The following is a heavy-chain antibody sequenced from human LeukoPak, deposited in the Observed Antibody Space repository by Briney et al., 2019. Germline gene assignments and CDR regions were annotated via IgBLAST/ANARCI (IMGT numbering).Heavy chain of an antibody. D-gene: IGHD3-9*01. CDR3: AATYYDILTGYYLFDY. CDR2: IYSGGST. V-gene: IGHV3-53*01. Sequence: GGSLSLSCAASGFTVSSNYMSWVRQAPGKGLEWVSVIYSGGSTYYADSVKGRFTISRDNSKNTLYLQMNSLRAEDTAVYYCAATYYDILTGYYLFDYWGQGTLVTVSS. CDR1: GFTVSSNY. J-gene: IGHJ4*02.